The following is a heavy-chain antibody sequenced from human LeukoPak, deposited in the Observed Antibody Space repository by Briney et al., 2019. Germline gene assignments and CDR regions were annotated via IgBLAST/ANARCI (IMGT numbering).Heavy chain of an antibody. D-gene: IGHD2-21*02. Sequence: PGGSLRLSCAASGFTFSSYRMNWVRQSPEKGLEWIAFIGTTTTMYYADSVKGRFIISRDNAKNSLYLQMNSLTVEDTAVYYCARRGDDSYYYYMDVWGKGTTVIVSS. J-gene: IGHJ6*03. V-gene: IGHV3-48*01. CDR1: GFTFSSYR. CDR2: IGTTTTM. CDR3: ARRGDDSYYYYMDV.